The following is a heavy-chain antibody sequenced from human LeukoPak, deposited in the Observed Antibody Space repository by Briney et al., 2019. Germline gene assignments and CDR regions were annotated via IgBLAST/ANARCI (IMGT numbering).Heavy chain of an antibody. V-gene: IGHV3-23*01. CDR3: AKAIVPTDYFYGMDV. CDR2: ISGSGGST. CDR1: GFTFSSYA. D-gene: IGHD5-12*01. J-gene: IGHJ6*02. Sequence: GGSLRLSCAASGFTFSSYAMSWGRQAPGKGLEWVSSISGSGGSTYYADSVKGRFTISRDHSKNTLYLQINSLRAEDTAIYYCAKAIVPTDYFYGMDVWGQGTTVTVSS.